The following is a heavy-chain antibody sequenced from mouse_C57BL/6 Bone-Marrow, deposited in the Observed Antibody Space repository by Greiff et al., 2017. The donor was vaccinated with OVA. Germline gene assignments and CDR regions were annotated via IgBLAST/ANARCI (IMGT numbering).Heavy chain of an antibody. CDR1: GFTFSSYT. CDR3: AIIFPHYYGSSPPFAY. Sequence: EVQRVESGGGLVKPGGSLKLSCAASGFTFSSYTMSWVRQTPEKRLEWVATISGGGGNTYYPDSVKGRFTISSDTAKNTLYLQMSSLTSEDTALYYWAIIFPHYYGSSPPFAYWGQGTLVTVSA. D-gene: IGHD1-1*01. J-gene: IGHJ3*01. CDR2: ISGGGGNT. V-gene: IGHV5-9*01.